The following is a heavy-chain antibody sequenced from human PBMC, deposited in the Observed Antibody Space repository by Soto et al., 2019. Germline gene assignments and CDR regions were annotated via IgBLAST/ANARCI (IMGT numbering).Heavy chain of an antibody. CDR3: ARDIESVTAKHFFYYYAMDV. D-gene: IGHD2-8*01. CDR2: VSANNGHT. Sequence: ASVKVSCKASGSTFSNYGLNWVRQAPGQGLEWMGWVSANNGHTNYAQNLQGRVSMTTDTSTSTAYMELRGLTFDDTAVYYCARDIESVTAKHFFYYYAMDVWGQGTTVTVSS. V-gene: IGHV1-18*01. CDR1: GSTFSNYG. J-gene: IGHJ6*02.